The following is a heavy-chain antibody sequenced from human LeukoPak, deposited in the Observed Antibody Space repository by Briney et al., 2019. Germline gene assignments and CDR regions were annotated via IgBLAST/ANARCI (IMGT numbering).Heavy chain of an antibody. V-gene: IGHV4-61*01. Sequence: SETLSLTCTVSGGSVRSGSHYWSWIRQPPGKGLEWIGEINHSGSTNYNPSLKSRVTISVDTSKNQFSLKLTSVTAADTAVYYCARGVCSGGSCYSEWNYWGQGTLVTVSS. CDR3: ARGVCSGGSCYSEWNY. CDR1: GGSVRSGSHY. D-gene: IGHD2-15*01. J-gene: IGHJ4*02. CDR2: INHSGST.